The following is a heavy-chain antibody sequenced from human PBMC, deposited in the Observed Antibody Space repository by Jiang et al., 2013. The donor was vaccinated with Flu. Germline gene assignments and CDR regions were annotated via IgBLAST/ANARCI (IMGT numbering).Heavy chain of an antibody. CDR2: IIPIFGTA. Sequence: GAEVKKPGSSVKVSCKASGGTFSSYAISWVRQAPGQGLEWMGGIIPIFGTANYAQKFQGRVTITADKSTSTAYMELSSLRSEDTAVYYCASSPQESPEFYGERHPGAVDYYYYMDVWGKGTTVTVSS. V-gene: IGHV1-69*06. CDR1: GGTFSSYA. J-gene: IGHJ6*03. CDR3: ASSPQESPEFYGERHPGAVDYYYYMDV. D-gene: IGHD4-17*01.